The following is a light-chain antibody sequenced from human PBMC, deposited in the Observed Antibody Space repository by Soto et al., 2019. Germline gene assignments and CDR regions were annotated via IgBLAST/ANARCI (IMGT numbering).Light chain of an antibody. CDR2: GAS. CDR1: QSVSSN. CDR3: QQYNNLPYT. Sequence: EIVMTQSPATVSVSPGERPTLSCRASQSVSSNLAWYQQKPGQAPRLLMYGASTRDTGIPARFSGSGSGTEFTLTISSLQSEDFGVYYCQQYNNLPYTFGQGTKLEIK. V-gene: IGKV3-15*01. J-gene: IGKJ2*01.